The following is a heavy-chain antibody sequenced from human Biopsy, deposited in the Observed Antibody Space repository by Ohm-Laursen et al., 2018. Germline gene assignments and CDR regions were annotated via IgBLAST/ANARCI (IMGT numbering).Heavy chain of an antibody. CDR3: ARGDYFDSNGYFWFDP. J-gene: IGHJ5*02. CDR1: GDSIFGGGYY. V-gene: IGHV4-31*01. Sequence: TLSLTCLVSGDSIFGGGYYWTWIRQRPGKGLEWIGYIFNSANTYYNPSLKNLITISGDTSKNQFSLKLNSVTAADTAVYYCARGDYFDSNGYFWFDPWGQGTLVTVSS. CDR2: IFNSANT. D-gene: IGHD3-22*01.